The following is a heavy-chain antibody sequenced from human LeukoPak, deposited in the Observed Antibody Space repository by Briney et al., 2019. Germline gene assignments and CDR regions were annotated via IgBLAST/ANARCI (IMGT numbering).Heavy chain of an antibody. CDR2: ISVSGGST. D-gene: IGHD2-2*02. Sequence: PGGSLRLSCAASGFTFSNYVVSWVRQAPGKGLEWVSAISVSGGSTYYAESEKGRFTISRDNSKNTLNLQMNSLRADDTAVYYCAKDRRYCSSTSCYNSGEIDYWGQGILVTVSS. V-gene: IGHV3-23*01. CDR1: GFTFSNYV. CDR3: AKDRRYCSSTSCYNSGEIDY. J-gene: IGHJ4*02.